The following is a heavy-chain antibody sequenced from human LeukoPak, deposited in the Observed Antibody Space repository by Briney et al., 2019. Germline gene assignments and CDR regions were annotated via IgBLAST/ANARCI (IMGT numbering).Heavy chain of an antibody. CDR1: GFTFSSYA. CDR2: ISGSGDSI. Sequence: PGGFLRLSCAASGFTFSSYAMSWVRQAPGKGLEWVSAISGSGDSIYYADSVKGRFTISRDNSKNTLCLQMNSLRAEDTAVYYCAKSKESYYYGMDVWGQGTTVTVS. CDR3: AKSKESYYYGMDV. J-gene: IGHJ6*02. V-gene: IGHV3-23*01.